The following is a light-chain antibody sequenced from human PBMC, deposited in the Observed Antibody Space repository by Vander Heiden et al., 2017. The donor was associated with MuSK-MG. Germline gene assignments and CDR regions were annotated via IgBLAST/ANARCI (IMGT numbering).Light chain of an antibody. CDR2: GNS. J-gene: IGLJ2*01. CDR1: GSHIGAGYD. CDR3: QSYDSSLSGPVV. Sequence: QSVLTQPPSVSGAPGQRVTISCTGSGSHIGAGYDVHWYQQLPGTAPKLLIYGNSNRPSGVPDRFSGSKSGTSASLAITGLQAEDEADYYCQSYDSSLSGPVVFGGGTKLTVL. V-gene: IGLV1-40*01.